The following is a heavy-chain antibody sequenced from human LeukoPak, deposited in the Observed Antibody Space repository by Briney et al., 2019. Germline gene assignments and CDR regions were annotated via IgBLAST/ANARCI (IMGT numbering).Heavy chain of an antibody. CDR3: ARSIGYVES. Sequence: GGSLRLSCAASGFTFSTSWMPWVRRASGKGLEWVSHVSTDGSTTAYADSVKGRFTISRENAKNTVYLQMNSLRAEDTAVYYCARSIGYVESWGQGTLVTVSS. CDR1: GFTFSTSW. CDR2: VSTDGSTT. V-gene: IGHV3-74*01. J-gene: IGHJ5*02. D-gene: IGHD5-18*01.